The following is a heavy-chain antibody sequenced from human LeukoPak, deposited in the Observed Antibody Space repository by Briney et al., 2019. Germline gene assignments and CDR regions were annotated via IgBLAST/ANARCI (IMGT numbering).Heavy chain of an antibody. D-gene: IGHD5-12*01. Sequence: PGGSLRLSCAASGFTFSSYAMSWVRQPPGKGLEWIGSIYYSGSTYYNPSLKSRVTISVDTSKNQFSLKLSSVTAADTAVYYCARHWDIVATIYAFDIWGQGTMVTVSS. V-gene: IGHV4-39*01. CDR1: GFTFSSYA. J-gene: IGHJ3*02. CDR2: IYYSGST. CDR3: ARHWDIVATIYAFDI.